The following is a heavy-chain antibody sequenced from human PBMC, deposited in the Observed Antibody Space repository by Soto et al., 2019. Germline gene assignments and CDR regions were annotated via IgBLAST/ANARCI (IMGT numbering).Heavy chain of an antibody. D-gene: IGHD3-16*01. Sequence: QLQLQESGPGLVKPSETLSLTCTVSGGSISSNSYYWAWIRQPPGKGLEWIGNIYYSGTTYYNPSLKGRVTISVDTSKNQLSLKLSSVTAADTAVYYCARHKGGYYSGVDVWGQGTTVTVSS. CDR1: GGSISSNSYY. CDR3: ARHKGGYYSGVDV. V-gene: IGHV4-39*01. J-gene: IGHJ6*02. CDR2: IYYSGTT.